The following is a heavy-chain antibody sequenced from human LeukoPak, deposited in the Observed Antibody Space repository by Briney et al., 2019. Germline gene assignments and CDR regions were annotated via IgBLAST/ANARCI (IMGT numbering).Heavy chain of an antibody. CDR1: GYSISSGYY. Sequence: PSETLSLTCAVSGYSISSGYYWGWIRQPPGKGLEWIGSIYHSGSTYYNPSLKSRVTISVDTSKNQFSLKLSSVTAADTAVYYCVRRDDFHYFDYWGQGTLVTVSS. CDR3: VRRDDFHYFDY. V-gene: IGHV4-38-2*01. CDR2: IYHSGST. J-gene: IGHJ4*02. D-gene: IGHD3-3*01.